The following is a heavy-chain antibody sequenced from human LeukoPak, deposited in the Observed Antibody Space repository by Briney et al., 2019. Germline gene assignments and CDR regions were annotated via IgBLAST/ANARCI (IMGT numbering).Heavy chain of an antibody. CDR3: AKDLRVIVVTYYMDV. J-gene: IGHJ6*03. CDR2: ISGNGGST. V-gene: IGHV3-23*01. Sequence: GGSLRLSCAASGFTFNSYAMTWVRQAPGKGVGWVSSISGNGGSTYYTDSVKGRFTISRDNSKNTLYLQMNSLRAEDTAAYYCAKDLRVIVVTYYMDVWAKGPRSPSP. CDR1: GFTFNSYA. D-gene: IGHD2-2*01.